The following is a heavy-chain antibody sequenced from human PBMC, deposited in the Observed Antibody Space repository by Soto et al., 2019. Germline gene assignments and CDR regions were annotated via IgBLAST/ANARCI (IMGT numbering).Heavy chain of an antibody. J-gene: IGHJ4*02. V-gene: IGHV3-48*02. CDR3: ARNYDFWSGYYLFDY. CDR2: ISSSSSTI. Sequence: EVQLVESGGGLVQPGGSLRLSCAASGFTLSSYSMNWVRQAPGKGLEWVSYISSSSSTIYYADSVKGRFTISRDNAKNSLYLQMNSLRDEDTAVYYCARNYDFWSGYYLFDYWGQGTLVTVSS. CDR1: GFTLSSYS. D-gene: IGHD3-3*01.